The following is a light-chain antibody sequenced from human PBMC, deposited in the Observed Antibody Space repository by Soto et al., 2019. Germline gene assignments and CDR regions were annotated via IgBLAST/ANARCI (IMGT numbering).Light chain of an antibody. CDR1: QSVSSAN. CDR3: QQYNSYSK. Sequence: MTQSPGSLAVSLGERATLSCRASQSVSSANFAWYQQKPGQAPRLLIYGASSRATGIPDRFSGSGSGTEFTLTISSLQPDDFATYYCQQYNSYSKFGQGTKVDI. CDR2: GAS. V-gene: IGKV3D-15*01. J-gene: IGKJ1*01.